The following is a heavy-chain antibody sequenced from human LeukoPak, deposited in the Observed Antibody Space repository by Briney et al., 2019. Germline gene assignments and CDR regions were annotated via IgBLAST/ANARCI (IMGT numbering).Heavy chain of an antibody. CDR2: IYHSGST. CDR1: GGSISSSNW. D-gene: IGHD6-19*01. J-gene: IGHJ4*02. Sequence: SETLSLTCAVSGGSISSSNWWSWVRQPPGKGLEWIGEIYHSGSTNYNPSLKSRVTISVDKSKNQFPLKLSSVTAADTAVYYCARVSVAKPVAGTFYWGQGTLVTVSS. CDR3: ARVSVAKPVAGTFY. V-gene: IGHV4-4*02.